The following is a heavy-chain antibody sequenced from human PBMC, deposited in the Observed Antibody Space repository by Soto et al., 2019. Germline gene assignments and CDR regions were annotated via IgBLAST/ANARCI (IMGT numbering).Heavy chain of an antibody. CDR2: INPNSGGT. J-gene: IGHJ4*02. V-gene: IGHV1-2*02. CDR1: GYTFTGYY. CDR3: ARGGMATITAPVDY. Sequence: GASVKVSCKASGYTFTGYYMHWVRQAPGQGLEWMGWINPNSGGTNYAQKFQGRVTMTRDTSISTAYMELSRLRSDDTAVYYWARGGMATITAPVDYWHQGTMVNVSS. D-gene: IGHD5-12*01.